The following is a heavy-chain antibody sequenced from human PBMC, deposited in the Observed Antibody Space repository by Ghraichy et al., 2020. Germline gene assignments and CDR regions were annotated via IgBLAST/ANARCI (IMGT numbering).Heavy chain of an antibody. Sequence: ASVKVSCKASGYTFTSYGISWVRQAPGQGLEWMGWISAYNGNTNYAQKLQGRVTMTTDTSTSTAYMELRSLRSDDTAVYYCARAPPYYDSSGYYLFDGSYAFDIWGQGTMVTVSS. CDR2: ISAYNGNT. J-gene: IGHJ3*02. CDR3: ARAPPYYDSSGYYLFDGSYAFDI. D-gene: IGHD3-22*01. V-gene: IGHV1-18*01. CDR1: GYTFTSYG.